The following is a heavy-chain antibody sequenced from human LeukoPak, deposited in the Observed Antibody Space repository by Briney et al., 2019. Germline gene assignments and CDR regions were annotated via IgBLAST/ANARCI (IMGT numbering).Heavy chain of an antibody. D-gene: IGHD2-21*01. V-gene: IGHV3-30-3*01. Sequence: PGGSLRLSCAASGFTFSSYAMHWVRQAPGKGLEWVAVISYDGSNKYYADSVKGRFTISRDNSKNTLYLQMNSLRAEDTAIYYCAKDWGGDYYNEMGVQGTLVTVSS. J-gene: IGHJ4*02. CDR2: ISYDGSNK. CDR3: AKDWGGDYYNEM. CDR1: GFTFSSYA.